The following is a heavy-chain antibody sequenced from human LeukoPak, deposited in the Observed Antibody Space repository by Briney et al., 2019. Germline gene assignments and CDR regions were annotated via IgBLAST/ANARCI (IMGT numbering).Heavy chain of an antibody. V-gene: IGHV3-64*01. CDR2: ISSNGGST. CDR3: ARDSSGYYSLDY. J-gene: IGHJ4*02. CDR1: GFTFNRFA. D-gene: IGHD3-22*01. Sequence: PGGALGPSLRGPGFTFNRFAMHLVRPAPGEGPEYVSAISSNGGSTYYANSVKGRFTISRDNSKNTLYLQMGSLRAEDMAVYYCARDSSGYYSLDYWGQGTLVTVSS.